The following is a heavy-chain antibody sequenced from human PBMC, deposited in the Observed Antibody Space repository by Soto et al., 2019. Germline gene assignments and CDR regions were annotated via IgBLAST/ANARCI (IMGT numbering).Heavy chain of an antibody. CDR2: IYHSGTT. J-gene: IGHJ4*02. CDR1: GASITGSDW. CDR3: VRMSVVGYFDY. Sequence: KASETLSLTCTVSGASITGSDWWSWVRQTPEKGLEWIGEIYHSGTTNYHPSLKSRVTISQDKSKNQFSLNLTSVTAADTAVYSCVRMSVVGYFDYWGRGSLVTVSS. V-gene: IGHV4-4*02. D-gene: IGHD3-22*01.